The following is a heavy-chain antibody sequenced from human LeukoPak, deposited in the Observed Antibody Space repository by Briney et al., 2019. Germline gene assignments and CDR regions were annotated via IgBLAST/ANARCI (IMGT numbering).Heavy chain of an antibody. V-gene: IGHV1-2*02. CDR3: ARIEGSAITF. J-gene: IGHJ4*02. D-gene: IGHD3-16*01. CDR2: ISPKSGGT. Sequence: GASVKVSCKASGYTFTGYYMHWARQAPGQGLEWMGYISPKSGGTKYAQNSQGRFTMTRDTSINTAYMELSRLRSDDTALYYCARIEGSAITFWGQGTLVTVSS. CDR1: GYTFTGYY.